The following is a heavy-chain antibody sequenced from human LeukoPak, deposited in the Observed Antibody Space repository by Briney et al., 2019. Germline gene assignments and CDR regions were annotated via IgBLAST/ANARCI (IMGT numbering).Heavy chain of an antibody. CDR1: GGSISSYY. CDR2: IYYSGST. V-gene: IGHV4-59*01. D-gene: IGHD1-26*01. J-gene: IGHJ4*02. CDR3: AREGGSYYDPFDN. Sequence: SETLSLTCTVSGGSISSYYWSWIRQPPGKGLEWIGCIYYSGSTNYNPSLKSRVTISIDTSKNQFSLKLNSVTAADTAVYYCAREGGSYYDPFDNWGQGTLVTVSS.